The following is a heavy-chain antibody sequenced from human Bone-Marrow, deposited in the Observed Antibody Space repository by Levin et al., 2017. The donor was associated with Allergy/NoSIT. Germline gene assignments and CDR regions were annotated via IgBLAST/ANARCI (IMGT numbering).Heavy chain of an antibody. CDR2: IHYTGST. CDR1: GGSISNYY. Sequence: GSLRLSCTVSGGSISNYYWSWIRQPPGKGLEWIGFIHYTGSTTFNPSLKSRVTISIDTSKNQFSLNLSSVTAADTALYYCARAGGGFDFGYWGQGTLVTVSS. D-gene: IGHD2-8*02. CDR3: ARAGGGFDFGY. V-gene: IGHV4-59*01. J-gene: IGHJ4*02.